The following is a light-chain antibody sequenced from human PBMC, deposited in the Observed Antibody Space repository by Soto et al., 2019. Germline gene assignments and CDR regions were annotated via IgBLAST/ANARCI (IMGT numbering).Light chain of an antibody. CDR2: EGT. Sequence: QSALTQPASASGSAGQSITISCTGTSSDIGGYNFVSWYQQHPGEGPKLVIYEGTKQPSGVSHHFSDSKSGNTASLTISGVQPEEEADYYCSSYTGSSSSVIFGGGTKLTVL. V-gene: IGLV2-23*01. CDR1: SSDIGGYNF. J-gene: IGLJ2*01. CDR3: SSYTGSSSSVI.